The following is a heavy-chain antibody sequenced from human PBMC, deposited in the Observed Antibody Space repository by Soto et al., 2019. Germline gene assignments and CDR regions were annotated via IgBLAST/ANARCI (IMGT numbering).Heavy chain of an antibody. V-gene: IGHV1-3*01. CDR1: GINYNTYA. D-gene: IGHD5-12*01. Sequence: QVQLVQSGAEMKKPGASVKLSCKTSGINYNTYAIHWVRQAPGQGLEWMGWINAGNGDTRYSQNFQGRVTLTRDTSASTVDMDLDSLKSEDTSVYYCARAVSGYVTWGQGTLVTVSS. CDR3: ARAVSGYVT. J-gene: IGHJ4*02. CDR2: INAGNGDT.